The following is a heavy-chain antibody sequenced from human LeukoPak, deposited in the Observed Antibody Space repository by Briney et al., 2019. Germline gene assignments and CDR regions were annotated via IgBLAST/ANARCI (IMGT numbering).Heavy chain of an antibody. J-gene: IGHJ2*01. CDR1: GFTFDTYA. CDR3: AKLLYWYIDL. CDR2: ISGSGTNT. Sequence: GGSLRLSCAASGFTFDTYALSWVRRAPGKGLEWVSAISGSGTNTYYADSVKGRFTISRDNSKGTVFLQMNSLRAEDTALYYCAKLLYWYIDLWGRGTLVTVSS. V-gene: IGHV3-23*01. D-gene: IGHD2-15*01.